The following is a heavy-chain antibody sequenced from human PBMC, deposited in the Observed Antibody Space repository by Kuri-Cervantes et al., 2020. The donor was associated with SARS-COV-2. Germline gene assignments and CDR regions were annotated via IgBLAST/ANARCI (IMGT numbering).Heavy chain of an antibody. D-gene: IGHD6-19*01. Sequence: SETLSLTCAVSGDSISNDGYSWSWIRQLPGKGLEWIGYIYHSGSTNYNPSLKSRVTISVDTSKNQFSLKLSSVTAADTAVYYCARTPSSGWYSFDYWGQGTLVTVSS. CDR3: ARTPSSGWYSFDY. J-gene: IGHJ4*02. CDR2: IYHSGST. V-gene: IGHV4-30-2*01. CDR1: GDSISNDGYS.